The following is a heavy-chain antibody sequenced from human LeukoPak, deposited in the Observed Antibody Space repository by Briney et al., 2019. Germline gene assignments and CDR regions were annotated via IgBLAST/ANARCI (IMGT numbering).Heavy chain of an antibody. J-gene: IGHJ4*02. D-gene: IGHD1-26*01. V-gene: IGHV3-23*01. CDR1: GFTFSSYA. CDR3: AKGSSGSRSRGNY. CDR2: IGGSGGSI. Sequence: GGSLRLSCAASGFTFSSYALGWVRQAPGKGLDFISGIGGSGGSIYYADSVKGRSTISRDNSKNTLYMQMSSLRAEDTAVYYCAKGSSGSRSRGNYWGQGTLVTVSS.